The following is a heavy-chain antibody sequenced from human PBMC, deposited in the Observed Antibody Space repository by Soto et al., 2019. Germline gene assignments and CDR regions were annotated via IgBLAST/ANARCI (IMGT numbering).Heavy chain of an antibody. V-gene: IGHV3-9*01. CDR3: SRDRGTVWYRGIFDI. D-gene: IGHD6-19*01. Sequence: EVQLVESGGGWVQPGRSLRLSCAASGFTFDGFAMHWVRQCPGKGLEWVAGISWNSGTIGYADSVKGRVTISRDNVKNSLYLQMNSLTVDDTAFYYCSRDRGTVWYRGIFDIWGQGTMVTVSS. CDR2: ISWNSGTI. CDR1: GFTFDGFA. J-gene: IGHJ3*02.